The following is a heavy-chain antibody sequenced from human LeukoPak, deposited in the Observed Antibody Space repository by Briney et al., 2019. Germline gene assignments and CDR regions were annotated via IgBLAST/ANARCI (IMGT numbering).Heavy chain of an antibody. CDR3: ARVLNSLSYCSGGSCIGEVDY. D-gene: IGHD2-15*01. CDR1: GFTFSSYG. V-gene: IGHV3-30*19. CDR2: ISYDGSNK. J-gene: IGHJ4*02. Sequence: GRSLRLSCAASGFTFSSYGMHWVRQAPGKGLEWVAVISYDGSNKYYADSVKGRFTISRDNSRNTLYLQMNSLRAEDTAVYYCARVLNSLSYCSGGSCIGEVDYWGQGTLVTVSS.